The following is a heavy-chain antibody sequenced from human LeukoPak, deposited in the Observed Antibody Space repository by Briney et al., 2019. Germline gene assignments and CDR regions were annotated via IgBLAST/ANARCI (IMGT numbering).Heavy chain of an antibody. V-gene: IGHV1-18*01. CDR2: ISPYSGNT. Sequence: ASVKVSCKSSGYNFDNYGIGWVRQAPGQGLEWMGWISPYSGNTSYGQKLQGRVTMTTDTSTNTAYMELRRLSLDDTAIYYCARGEFPLDAFDIWGQGTMVTVSS. CDR1: GYNFDNYG. J-gene: IGHJ3*02. CDR3: ARGEFPLDAFDI. D-gene: IGHD3-10*01.